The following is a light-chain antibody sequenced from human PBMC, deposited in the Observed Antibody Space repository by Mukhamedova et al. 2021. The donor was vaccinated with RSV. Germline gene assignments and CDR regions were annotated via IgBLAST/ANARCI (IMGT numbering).Light chain of an antibody. J-gene: IGKJ3*01. Sequence: WYQRRVHGRAPNLLIYKASNLQCGVPSRFSASGSGTEFTLTISSLQPDDFAIYYCQQYDTSPTFGPGTKVDVK. CDR3: QQYDTSPT. V-gene: IGKV1-5*03. CDR2: KAS.